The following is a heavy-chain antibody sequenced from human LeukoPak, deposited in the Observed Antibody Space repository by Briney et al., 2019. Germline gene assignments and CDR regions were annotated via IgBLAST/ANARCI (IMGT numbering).Heavy chain of an antibody. V-gene: IGHV3-64*01. CDR3: ARATGGHYDY. CDR2: ISSNGGST. D-gene: IGHD1-1*01. Sequence: PGRSLRLSCAASGFTFSSYAMHWVRQAPGKGLEYVSAISSNGGSTYYANSVKGRFTISRDNSKNTLYLQMGSLRAEDMAVYYCARATGGHYDYWGQGTLVTVSS. CDR1: GFTFSSYA. J-gene: IGHJ4*02.